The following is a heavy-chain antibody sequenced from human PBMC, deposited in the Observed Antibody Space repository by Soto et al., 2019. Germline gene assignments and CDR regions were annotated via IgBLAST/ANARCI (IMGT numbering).Heavy chain of an antibody. Sequence: EVQLVESGGGLVKPGGSLTLSCAASGFTFTYAWMNWVRQAPGTGLEWVGRIKSKTAGGTTDYTAPVKGRFTISRDDSKNTLFLQMNSLKAEDTAVYYCATDVGAWGHGTLVTVSS. CDR3: ATDVGA. V-gene: IGHV3-15*07. CDR2: IKSKTAGGTT. CDR1: GFTFTYAW. J-gene: IGHJ5*01. D-gene: IGHD1-26*01.